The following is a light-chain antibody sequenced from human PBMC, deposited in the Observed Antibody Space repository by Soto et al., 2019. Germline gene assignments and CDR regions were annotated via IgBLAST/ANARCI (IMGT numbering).Light chain of an antibody. CDR2: DVN. J-gene: IGLJ2*01. CDR3: CSFAGNFILI. V-gene: IGLV2-11*01. CDR1: SSDVGGYNF. Sequence: QSALTQPRSVSGSPGQSVTISCSGTSSDVGGYNFVSWYQQHPGKAPKVTIYDVNKRPSGVPDRFSGSKSGNTASLTITGLQAEDEADYYCCSFAGNFILIFGGGTQLTVL.